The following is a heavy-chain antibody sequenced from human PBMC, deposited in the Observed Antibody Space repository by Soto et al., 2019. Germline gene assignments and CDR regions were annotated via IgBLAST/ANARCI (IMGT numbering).Heavy chain of an antibody. V-gene: IGHV3-33*06. Sequence: GGSLRLSCRTSGFTFSDSAMHWVRQAPGKGLEWVAVICYDGSNIFYADSVKGRFTVSRDNSKNTVYLQMSTLRAEDTAVYYCAKPLGFTSDRGGQFFDDWGQGALVTVSS. CDR3: AKPLGFTSDRGGQFFDD. J-gene: IGHJ4*02. D-gene: IGHD3-10*01. CDR1: GFTFSDSA. CDR2: ICYDGSNI.